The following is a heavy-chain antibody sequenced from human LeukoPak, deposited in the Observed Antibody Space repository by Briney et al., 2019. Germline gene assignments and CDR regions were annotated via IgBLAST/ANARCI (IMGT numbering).Heavy chain of an antibody. J-gene: IGHJ4*02. CDR1: GYTFTGYY. V-gene: IGHV1-2*02. D-gene: IGHD1-1*01. CDR2: INPNSGDT. Sequence: ASVKVSCKASGYTFTGYYTHWVRQAPGQGLEWMGWINPNSGDTNYAQKFQGRVTMTRDTSISTAYMELSRLRSDDTAVYYCARDLYNWNDEGYFDYWGQGTLVTVSS. CDR3: ARDLYNWNDEGYFDY.